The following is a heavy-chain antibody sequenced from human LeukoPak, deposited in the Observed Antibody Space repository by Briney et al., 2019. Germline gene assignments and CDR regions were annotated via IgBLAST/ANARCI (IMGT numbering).Heavy chain of an antibody. CDR2: IYPGDSDT. D-gene: IGHD3-10*01. J-gene: IGHJ3*02. CDR3: ARHDYGSGNSFDI. CDR1: GYSFTSYW. V-gene: IGHV5-51*01. Sequence: GESLKISCKGSGYSFTSYWIGWVRQLPGKGLECMGIIYPGDSDTRYSPSFQGQVTISADKSISTAYLQWSSLKASDTAMYYCARHDYGSGNSFDIWGQGTMVTVSS.